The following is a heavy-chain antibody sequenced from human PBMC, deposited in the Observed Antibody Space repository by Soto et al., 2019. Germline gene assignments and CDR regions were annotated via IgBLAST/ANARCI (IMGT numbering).Heavy chain of an antibody. CDR1: GDSVSSNSAA. J-gene: IGHJ4*02. CDR3: ARAEQIYCSGGSCYEGVSYFDY. Sequence: PSQTLSLTCAISGDSVSSNSAAWNWIRQSPSRGLEWLGRTYYRSKWYNDYAVSVKSRITINPDTSKNQFSLQLNSVTPEDTAVYYCARAEQIYCSGGSCYEGVSYFDYWGQGTLVTVPS. V-gene: IGHV6-1*01. D-gene: IGHD2-15*01. CDR2: TYYRSKWYN.